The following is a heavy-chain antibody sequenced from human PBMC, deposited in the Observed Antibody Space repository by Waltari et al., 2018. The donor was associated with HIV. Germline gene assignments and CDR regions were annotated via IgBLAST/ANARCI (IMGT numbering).Heavy chain of an antibody. J-gene: IGHJ4*02. Sequence: QLQLQESGPGLVKPSETLSLTCTVSGGSISSSSYYWGWIRQPPGKGLEWIGSIYYSGSTYYNPSLKSRVTISVDTSKNQFSLKLSSVTAADTAVYYCARVSTGYSSGWKYYYFDYWGQGTLVTVSS. CDR3: ARVSTGYSSGWKYYYFDY. V-gene: IGHV4-39*01. D-gene: IGHD6-19*01. CDR1: GGSISSSSYY. CDR2: IYYSGST.